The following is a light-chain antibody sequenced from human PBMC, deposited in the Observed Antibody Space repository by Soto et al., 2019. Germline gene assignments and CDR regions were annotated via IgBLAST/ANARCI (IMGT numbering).Light chain of an antibody. CDR1: SSNIGSNT. Sequence: QSVLTQPPSASGTPGQRVTISCSGSSSNIGSNTVNWYQQLPGTAPKLLIYSNNQRPSGVPDRFSGSKSGTSASLAITGLQAEDEADYYCQSYDSSLIGSVFGGGTKVTVL. J-gene: IGLJ3*02. CDR2: SNN. V-gene: IGLV1-44*01. CDR3: QSYDSSLIGSV.